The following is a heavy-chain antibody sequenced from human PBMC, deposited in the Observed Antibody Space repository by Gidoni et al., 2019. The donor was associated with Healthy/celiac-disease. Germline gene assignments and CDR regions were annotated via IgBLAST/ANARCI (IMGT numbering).Heavy chain of an antibody. CDR2: IYYSGST. J-gene: IGHJ6*02. Sequence: QLQLQESGPGLVKPSEALSLTCTVSGGSISSTSYYWGWLRQPPGKGLEWIGSIYYSGSTYYNPSLKSRVTISVDTSKNKFSLKLSSVTAADTAVYYCARLPPIGYYYYGMDVWGQGTTVTVSS. V-gene: IGHV4-39*01. D-gene: IGHD2-21*01. CDR1: GGSISSTSYY. CDR3: ARLPPIGYYYYGMDV.